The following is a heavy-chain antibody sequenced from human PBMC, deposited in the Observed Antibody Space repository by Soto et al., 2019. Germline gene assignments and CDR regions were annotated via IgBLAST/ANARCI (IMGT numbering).Heavy chain of an antibody. Sequence: QVQLQESGPGLVKTSQTRSLTCTVAGGAISRGDYYWSWIRQPPGKGLDWIGYIYYSGSTCYNPSLKSRVTISVDTSKNQFSLKLSSVTAADTAVYYCARGGDVDTAMEYYFDYWGQGTLVTVSS. CDR1: GGAISRGDYY. J-gene: IGHJ4*02. CDR3: ARGGDVDTAMEYYFDY. V-gene: IGHV4-30-4*01. D-gene: IGHD5-18*01. CDR2: IYYSGST.